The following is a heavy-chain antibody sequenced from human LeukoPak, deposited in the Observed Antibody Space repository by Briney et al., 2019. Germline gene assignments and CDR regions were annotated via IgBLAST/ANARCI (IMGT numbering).Heavy chain of an antibody. CDR1: GGSISSYY. V-gene: IGHV4-59*01. Sequence: PSETLSLTCTVSGGSISSYYWSWIRQPPGKGLEWIGYIYYSGSTNYNPSLKSRVTISVDTSKNQFSLKLSSVTAADTAVHYCARETLSPAFDIWGQGTMVAVSS. J-gene: IGHJ3*02. CDR2: IYYSGST. CDR3: ARETLSPAFDI. D-gene: IGHD3-10*01.